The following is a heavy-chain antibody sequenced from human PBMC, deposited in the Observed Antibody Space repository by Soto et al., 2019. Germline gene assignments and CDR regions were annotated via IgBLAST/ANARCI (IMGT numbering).Heavy chain of an antibody. Sequence: EVQLVESGGGLVQPGGSLRLSCAASGFTFSNYWMYWVRQAPGKGLEWVSRINSDGSVSSYADSVKGRLTISRDNVKNPLYLQMDSLRAEDTAVYYCARGDCVGGTCYALAGSFYYSMDGWGKGTTVTVFS. CDR1: GFTFSNYW. CDR2: INSDGSVS. D-gene: IGHD2-15*01. V-gene: IGHV3-74*02. J-gene: IGHJ6*03. CDR3: ARGDCVGGTCYALAGSFYYSMDG.